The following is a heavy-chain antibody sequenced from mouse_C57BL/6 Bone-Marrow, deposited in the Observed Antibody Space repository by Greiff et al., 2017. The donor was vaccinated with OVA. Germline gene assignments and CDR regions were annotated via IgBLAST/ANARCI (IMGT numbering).Heavy chain of an antibody. J-gene: IGHJ1*03. V-gene: IGHV1-50*01. CDR2: IDPSDSYT. CDR3: ARLLRSGV. Sequence: QVHVKQSGAELVKPGASVKLSCKASGYTFTSYWMQWVKQRPGQGLEWIGEIDPSDSYTNYNQKFKGKATLTVDTSSSTAYMQLSSLTSEDSAVYYCARLLRSGVWGTGTTVTVSS. CDR1: GYTFTSYW. D-gene: IGHD1-1*01.